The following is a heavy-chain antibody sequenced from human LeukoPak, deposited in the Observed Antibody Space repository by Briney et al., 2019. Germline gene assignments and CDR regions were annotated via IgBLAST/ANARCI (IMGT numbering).Heavy chain of an antibody. D-gene: IGHD3-10*01. Sequence: GTSLRLSCAASGFTFTKYGMHWVRQAPGKGLEWVALITYDGYYKYYSGSVKGRFTISSDTSKNTLYLQMNSLRAEDTAVYYCARDLSPVVRASPMGYWGQGTPVTVSS. CDR1: GFTFTKYG. J-gene: IGHJ4*02. CDR3: ARDLSPVVRASPMGY. V-gene: IGHV3-30*03. CDR2: ITYDGYYK.